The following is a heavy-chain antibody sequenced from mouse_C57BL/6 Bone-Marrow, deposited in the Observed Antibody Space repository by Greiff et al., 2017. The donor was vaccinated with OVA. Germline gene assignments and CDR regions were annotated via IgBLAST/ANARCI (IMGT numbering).Heavy chain of an antibody. CDR3: ARWLPRMAMDY. CDR1: GYTFTSYW. V-gene: IGHV1-59*01. D-gene: IGHD2-2*01. J-gene: IGHJ4*01. Sequence: QVQLQQPGAELVRPGTSVKLSCKASGYTFTSYWMHWVKQRPGQGLEWIGVIDPSDSYTNYNQKFKGKATLTVDTSSSTAYMQLSSLTSEDSAVYDSARWLPRMAMDYWGQGTSVTVSS. CDR2: IDPSDSYT.